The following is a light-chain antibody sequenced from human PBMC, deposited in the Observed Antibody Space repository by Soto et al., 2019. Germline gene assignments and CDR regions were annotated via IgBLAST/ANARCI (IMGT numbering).Light chain of an antibody. J-gene: IGLJ2*01. CDR3: SSYTSSSTVV. V-gene: IGLV2-14*01. CDR2: DVS. CDR1: SSAVGGYNY. Sequence: QSALTQPASVSGSPGQSITISCTGTSSAVGGYNYVSWYQKHPGKAPKLMIYDVSNRPSGVSNRFSGSKSGNTASLTISGLPAEDEADYYCSSYTSSSTVVFGGGTKLTVL.